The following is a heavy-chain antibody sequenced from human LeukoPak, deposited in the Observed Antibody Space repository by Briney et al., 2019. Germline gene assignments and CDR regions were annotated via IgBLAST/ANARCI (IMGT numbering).Heavy chain of an antibody. J-gene: IGHJ6*02. Sequence: SQTLSLTCAISGDSVSSNSAAWNWIRQSPSRGLEWLGRTYHRSKWYNDYAVSVKSRIIINPDTSKNQFSLQLSSVTPEDTAVHYCARRGPAGSSSSGMDVWGQGTTVTVSS. CDR1: GDSVSSNSAA. V-gene: IGHV6-1*01. CDR3: ARRGPAGSSSSGMDV. D-gene: IGHD6-6*01. CDR2: TYHRSKWYN.